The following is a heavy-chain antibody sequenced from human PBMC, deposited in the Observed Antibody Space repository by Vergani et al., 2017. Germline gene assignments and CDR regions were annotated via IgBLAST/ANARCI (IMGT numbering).Heavy chain of an antibody. D-gene: IGHD6-19*01. CDR3: AKDKKIAVAGTGEYYFDY. CDR1: GFTFSSYA. V-gene: IGHV3-23*01. Sequence: EVQLLESGGGLVQPGGSLRLSCAASGFTFSSYAMSWVRQAPGKGLEWVSAISGSGGSTYYADSVKGRFTISRDNSKNTLYLQMNSLRAEDTAVYYCAKDKKIAVAGTGEYYFDYWGQGTLVTVSS. CDR2: ISGSGGST. J-gene: IGHJ4*02.